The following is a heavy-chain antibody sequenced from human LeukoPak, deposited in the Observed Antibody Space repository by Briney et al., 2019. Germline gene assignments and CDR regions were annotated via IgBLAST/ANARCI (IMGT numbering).Heavy chain of an antibody. CDR1: GYSFTAYY. V-gene: IGHV1-18*04. D-gene: IGHD2-21*02. Sequence: ASVKVSCKTSGYSFTAYYIHWVRQAPGQGLEWMGWISAYNGNTNYAQKLQGRVTMTTDTSTSTAYMELRSLRSDDTAVYYCARGGGLAYCGGDCHFDYWGQGTLVTVSS. CDR2: ISAYNGNT. J-gene: IGHJ4*02. CDR3: ARGGGLAYCGGDCHFDY.